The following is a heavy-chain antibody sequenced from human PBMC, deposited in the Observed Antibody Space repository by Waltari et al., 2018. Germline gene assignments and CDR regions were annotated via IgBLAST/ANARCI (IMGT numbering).Heavy chain of an antibody. D-gene: IGHD3-3*01. CDR2: ISSSGSTI. CDR3: ARVRGYYDFWSGYQNDAFDI. Sequence: EVQLVESGGGLVQPGGSLRLSCAASGFTFSSCEMNWVRQAPGKGLEWVSYISSSGSTIYYADSVKGRFTISRDNAKNSLYLQMNSLRAEDTAVYYCARVRGYYDFWSGYQNDAFDIWGQGTMVTVSS. CDR1: GFTFSSCE. V-gene: IGHV3-48*03. J-gene: IGHJ3*02.